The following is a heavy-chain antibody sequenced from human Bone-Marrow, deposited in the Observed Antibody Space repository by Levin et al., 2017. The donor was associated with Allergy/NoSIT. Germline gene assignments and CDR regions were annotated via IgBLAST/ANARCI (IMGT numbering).Heavy chain of an antibody. Sequence: SQTLSLTCTVSDGSINTIYWTWVRQPPGKGLEWIGYIHNSGSTNYNPSLTSRATISRDTSTHEVSLKLTSLTAADTAVYYCATSGDSSGFQYYYYGLDVWGQGTTVTVSS. CDR3: ATSGDSSGFQYYYYGLDV. J-gene: IGHJ6*02. D-gene: IGHD3-22*01. CDR2: IHNSGST. V-gene: IGHV4-59*01. CDR1: DGSINTIY.